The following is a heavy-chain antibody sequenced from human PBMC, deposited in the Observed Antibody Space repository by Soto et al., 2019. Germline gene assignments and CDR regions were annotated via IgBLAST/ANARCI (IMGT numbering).Heavy chain of an antibody. V-gene: IGHV4-30-2*01. CDR3: ARRLRLGEPPYNYGLDV. CDR1: GGSISSGGYS. D-gene: IGHD3-16*01. Sequence: PSETLSLTCAVSGGSISSGGYSWSWIRQPPGKGLEWIGYIYHSGSTYYNPSLKSRVTISVDTSKNQFFLKLTSVTAADTAVYYCARRLRLGEPPYNYGLDVWGQGTTVTVSS. J-gene: IGHJ6*02. CDR2: IYHSGST.